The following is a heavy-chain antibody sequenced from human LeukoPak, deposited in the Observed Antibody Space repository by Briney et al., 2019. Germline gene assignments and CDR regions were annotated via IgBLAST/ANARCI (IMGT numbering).Heavy chain of an antibody. J-gene: IGHJ4*02. CDR1: GFTFSSYG. D-gene: IGHD6-19*01. V-gene: IGHV3-23*01. CDR2: ISGSGGST. Sequence: GGSLRLSCAASGFTFSSYGMSWVRQAPGKGLEWVSAISGSGGSTYYADSVKGRFTISRDNSKNRLYLQMNSLRAEDTATYYCAKDRDSGWYYFDYWGQGTLVTVSS. CDR3: AKDRDSGWYYFDY.